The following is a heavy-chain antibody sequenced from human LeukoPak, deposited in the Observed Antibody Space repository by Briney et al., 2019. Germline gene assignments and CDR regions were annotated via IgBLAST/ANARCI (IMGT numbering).Heavy chain of an antibody. Sequence: SETLSLTCTVSGGSISSYYWSWIRQPAGKGLEWIGRIYTSGSTNYNPSLKSRVTMSVDTSKNQFSLKLSSVTAADTAVYYCARHGVFGGNLAAFDIWGQGTMVTVSS. CDR2: IYTSGST. CDR3: ARHGVFGGNLAAFDI. D-gene: IGHD4-23*01. CDR1: GGSISSYY. J-gene: IGHJ3*02. V-gene: IGHV4-4*07.